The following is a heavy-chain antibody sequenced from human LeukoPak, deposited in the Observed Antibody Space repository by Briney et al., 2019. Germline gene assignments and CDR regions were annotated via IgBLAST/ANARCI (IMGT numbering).Heavy chain of an antibody. CDR1: GFTFSSYG. D-gene: IGHD2-15*01. CDR3: AKDRHERVVVAAPTDY. Sequence: GRSLRLSCAASGFTFSSYGMHWVRQAPGKGLEWVAVISYDGSNKYYADSVKGRFTISRDNSKNTLYLQMNSLRAEDTAVYYCAKDRHERVVVAAPTDYWGQGTLVTVSS. CDR2: ISYDGSNK. V-gene: IGHV3-30*18. J-gene: IGHJ4*02.